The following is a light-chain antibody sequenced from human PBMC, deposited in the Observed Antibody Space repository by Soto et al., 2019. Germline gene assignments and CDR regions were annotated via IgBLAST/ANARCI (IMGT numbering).Light chain of an antibody. J-gene: IGKJ3*01. V-gene: IGKV3-20*01. CDR2: GAS. CDR1: QSINNRY. CDR3: QQFGSSPGFT. Sequence: EIVVTQSPGTLSLSPGERATLSCRASQSINNRYLAWYQQKPGQAPRLLIYGASSRATGIPDRFIGSGSGTDFTLTISRLEPEDFAVYYCQQFGSSPGFTFGPGTKVDIK.